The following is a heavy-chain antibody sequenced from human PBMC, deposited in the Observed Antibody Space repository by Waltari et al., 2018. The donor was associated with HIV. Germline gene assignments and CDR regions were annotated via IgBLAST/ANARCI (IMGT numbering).Heavy chain of an antibody. D-gene: IGHD3-22*01. J-gene: IGHJ6*02. Sequence: QVQLVQSGTEVKKPGASVKVSCKAIGYTFTSHDLHWVRQAPGQGLEWMGIIRCNSGSTMYAHKFRGRLTRTRDTSTSTVYMELSSLRSDDTAVYYCARVQYDSSGDQYRVWYGMDVWGQGTTVTV. CDR3: ARVQYDSSGDQYRVWYGMDV. V-gene: IGHV1-46*01. CDR1: GYTFTSHD. CDR2: IRCNSGST.